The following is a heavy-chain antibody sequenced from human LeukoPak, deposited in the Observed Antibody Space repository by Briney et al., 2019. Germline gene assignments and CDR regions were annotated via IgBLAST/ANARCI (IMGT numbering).Heavy chain of an antibody. CDR3: ARSITMVRGAIGNSHYFDY. V-gene: IGHV3-64*01. Sequence: GGSLRLSCAASGFTFSSYAMHWVRQAPGKGLEYVSAISSNGGSTYYANSVKGRFTISRDNSKNTLYLQMGSLRAEDMAVYYCARSITMVRGAIGNSHYFDYWGQGTLVTVSS. D-gene: IGHD3-10*01. CDR2: ISSNGGST. J-gene: IGHJ4*02. CDR1: GFTFSSYA.